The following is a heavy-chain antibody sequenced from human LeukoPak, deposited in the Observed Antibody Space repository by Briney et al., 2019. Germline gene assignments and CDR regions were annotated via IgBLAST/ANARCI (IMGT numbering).Heavy chain of an antibody. CDR1: GGSISSGGYY. Sequence: SETLSLTCTVSGGSISSGGYYWSWIRQHPGKGLEWIGYIYYSGSTYYNPSLKSRVTISVDTSKNQFSLKLSSVTAADTAVYYCARVLSSGYSGYYYGMDVWGQGTTVTVSS. D-gene: IGHD3-22*01. CDR3: ARVLSSGYSGYYYGMDV. V-gene: IGHV4-31*03. CDR2: IYYSGST. J-gene: IGHJ6*02.